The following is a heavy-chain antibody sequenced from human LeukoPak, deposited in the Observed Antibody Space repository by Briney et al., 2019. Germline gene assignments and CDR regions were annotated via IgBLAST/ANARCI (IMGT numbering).Heavy chain of an antibody. CDR2: ISYSGST. CDR1: GGSISSDY. CDR3: AREAVSGWYDYFDY. J-gene: IGHJ4*02. D-gene: IGHD6-19*01. V-gene: IGHV4-59*01. Sequence: PSETLSLTCTVSGGSISSDYWSWIRQPPGKGLEWIGYISYSGSTNYNPSLRSRVTISVDTSKNQFSLKLSSVTAAGTAVYYCAREAVSGWYDYFDYWGQGTLVTVSS.